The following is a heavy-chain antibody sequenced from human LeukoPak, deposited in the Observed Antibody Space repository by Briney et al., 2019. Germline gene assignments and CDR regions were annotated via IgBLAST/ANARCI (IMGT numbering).Heavy chain of an antibody. J-gene: IGHJ1*01. Sequence: SETLSLTCAVYGGSLSGYYWSWIRQPPGKGLEWIGEINHSGSTNYNPSLKSRVTISVDTSKNQFSLKLSSVTAADTAVYYCARGGRVTVTNAEYFQHWGQGTLVTVSS. D-gene: IGHD4-17*01. V-gene: IGHV4-34*01. CDR1: GGSLSGYY. CDR3: ARGGRVTVTNAEYFQH. CDR2: INHSGST.